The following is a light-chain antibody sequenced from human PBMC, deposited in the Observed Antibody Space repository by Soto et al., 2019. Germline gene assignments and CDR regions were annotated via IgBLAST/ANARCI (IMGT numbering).Light chain of an antibody. CDR3: QQYYTGPKT. Sequence: VMTQSPDTLSVSPGERAILSCRASRTISASLAWYQQKPGQAPRLLVHGASTRAPDIPARFSGGGSWTEFTLTISSLQSEDFAIYYCQQYYTGPKTFGQGTRVEVK. CDR2: GAS. CDR1: RTISAS. V-gene: IGKV3-15*01. J-gene: IGKJ1*01.